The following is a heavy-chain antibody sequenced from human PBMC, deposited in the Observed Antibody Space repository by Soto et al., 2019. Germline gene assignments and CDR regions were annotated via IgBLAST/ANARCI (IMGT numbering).Heavy chain of an antibody. CDR1: GGSISSGDYY. J-gene: IGHJ5*02. CDR3: AREFCSGGYCYGQPGWFDP. CDR2: ISNTGIT. V-gene: IGHV4-30-4*01. Sequence: QVQLQESGPGLVKPSQTLSLTCTVSGGSISSGDYYWSWIRQSPGKGLEWIGYISNTGITYYKPSLKSRLSISVDTSKTQFSLKLTSMTAADTAVYYCAREFCSGGYCYGQPGWFDPWGQGTLVTVSS. D-gene: IGHD2-15*01.